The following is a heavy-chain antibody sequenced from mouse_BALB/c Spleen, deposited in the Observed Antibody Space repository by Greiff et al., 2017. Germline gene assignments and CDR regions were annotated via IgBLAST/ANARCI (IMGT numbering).Heavy chain of an antibody. CDR2: INSNGGST. V-gene: IGHV5-6-3*01. CDR3: ARGRGAY. CDR1: GFTFSSYG. J-gene: IGHJ3*01. Sequence: DVKLVESGGGLVQPGGSLKLSCAASGFTFSSYGMSWVRQTPDKRLELVATINSNGGSTYYPDSVKGRFTISRDNAKNTLYLQMSSLKSDDTAMYYCARGRGAYWGQGTLVTVSA.